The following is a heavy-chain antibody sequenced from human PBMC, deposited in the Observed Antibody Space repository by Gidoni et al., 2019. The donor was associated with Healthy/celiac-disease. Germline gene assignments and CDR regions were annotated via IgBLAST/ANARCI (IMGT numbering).Heavy chain of an antibody. J-gene: IGHJ3*02. CDR1: EFTFGAYA. Sequence: EVQLVESGGGLVQPGRSMRLSCTAYEFTFGAYAMSWFRQAPGKGLEWVGFIRSKAYGGTTEYAASVKGRFTISRDDSKSIAYLQMNSLKTEDTAVYYCTRAAVITMIVADAFDIWGQGTMVTVSS. CDR3: TRAAVITMIVADAFDI. V-gene: IGHV3-49*03. D-gene: IGHD3-22*01. CDR2: IRSKAYGGTT.